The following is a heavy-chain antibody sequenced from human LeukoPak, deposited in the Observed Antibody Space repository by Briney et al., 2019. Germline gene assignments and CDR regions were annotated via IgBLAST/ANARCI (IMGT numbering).Heavy chain of an antibody. V-gene: IGHV3-30*04. D-gene: IGHD6-13*01. CDR3: ARAEGDSSSWYRY. J-gene: IGHJ4*02. Sequence: GGSLRLSCAASGFTFSSYVMHWVRQAPGKGLEWVAIISYDGSNEYYADSVKGRFTISRDNSKNTLYLQMNSLRAEDTAVYYCARAEGDSSSWYRYWGQGTLVTVSS. CDR2: ISYDGSNE. CDR1: GFTFSSYV.